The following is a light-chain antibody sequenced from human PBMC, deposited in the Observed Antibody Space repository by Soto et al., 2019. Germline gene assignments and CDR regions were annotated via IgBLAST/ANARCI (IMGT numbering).Light chain of an antibody. CDR3: QSYDSSLIVSKV. J-gene: IGLJ1*01. Sequence: QSVLTQPPSVSGAPGQRVTISCSGSSPNLGAGYDVQWYRQFPGTAPKLLIYANSVRPSGVPDRFSGSKSGTSASLAITGLQAEDEADYYCQSYDSSLIVSKVFGTGTKLTVL. V-gene: IGLV1-40*01. CDR1: SPNLGAGYD. CDR2: ANS.